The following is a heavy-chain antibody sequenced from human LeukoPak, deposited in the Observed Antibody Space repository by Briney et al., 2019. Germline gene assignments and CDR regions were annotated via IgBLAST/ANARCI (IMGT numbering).Heavy chain of an antibody. CDR2: IYYGGST. CDR1: GGSISSYH. Sequence: SETLSLTCTISGGSISSYHWTWIRQPPGKGLEWIGYIYYGGSTNYNPSLKSRVTISVDTSKNQFSLKLSSVTAADTAVYYCARVPSMPYYYDSSGYYIYYYYGMDVWGQGTTVTVSS. CDR3: ARVPSMPYYYDSSGYYIYYYYGMDV. D-gene: IGHD3-22*01. J-gene: IGHJ6*02. V-gene: IGHV4-59*01.